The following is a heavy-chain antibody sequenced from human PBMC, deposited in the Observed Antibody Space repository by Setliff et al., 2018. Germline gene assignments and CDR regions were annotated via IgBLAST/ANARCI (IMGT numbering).Heavy chain of an antibody. CDR1: GFTFSSYW. CDR2: INSDGSST. D-gene: IGHD3-3*01. Sequence: PGGSLRLSCAASGFTFSSYWMHWVRQAPGKGLVWVSRINSDGSSTSYADTVKGRFTISRDNAKNTLYLQMNSLRAEDTAVYYCARDGGLLHCLEWSRSYMDVWGKGTTVTVSS. J-gene: IGHJ6*03. CDR3: ARDGGLLHCLEWSRSYMDV. V-gene: IGHV3-74*01.